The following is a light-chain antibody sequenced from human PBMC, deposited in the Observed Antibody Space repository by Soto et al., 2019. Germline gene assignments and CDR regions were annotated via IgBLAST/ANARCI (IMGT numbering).Light chain of an antibody. V-gene: IGKV3-15*01. CDR1: QSVSDN. Sequence: EIVMTQSPATLSVSPGERATLSCRASQSVSDNLAWYQQKPGQAPSLLIYGASRRATGIPARFSGSGSGTEFTLTISSLQFEDFAAYYCQQYNNAPSYTFGQGTKLEIK. CDR3: QQYNNAPSYT. J-gene: IGKJ2*01. CDR2: GAS.